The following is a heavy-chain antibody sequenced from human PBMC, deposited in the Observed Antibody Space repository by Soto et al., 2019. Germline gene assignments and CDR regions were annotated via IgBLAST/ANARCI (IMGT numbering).Heavy chain of an antibody. D-gene: IGHD2-8*02. CDR3: TTDGGVSVYPLFWA. V-gene: IGHV3-15*01. CDR1: GITLTSTW. J-gene: IGHJ5*02. CDR2: LKSRRDGGTS. Sequence: PGGSLRLSCAASGITLTSTWMGWVRQAPGKWPEWIGRLKSRRDGGTSDYAAPVKGRFSISKDESKNTLYLQMNSLRTEDTAVYYCTTDGGVSVYPLFWAWGQGTLVNVSS.